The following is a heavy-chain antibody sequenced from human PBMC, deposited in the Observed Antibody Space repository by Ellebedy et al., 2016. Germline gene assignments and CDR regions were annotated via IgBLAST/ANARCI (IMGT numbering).Heavy chain of an antibody. Sequence: GGSLRLXCAASGFTFNTFFMSWVRQAPGKGMEWVSIISGDGDDRHFADSVKGRFTISRDNSKHTVHLQMNNLRGEDTAVYYCRQGHYADYWGQGTLVTVSS. J-gene: IGHJ4*02. CDR2: ISGDGDDR. D-gene: IGHD2-2*01. CDR3: RQGHYADY. V-gene: IGHV3-23*01. CDR1: GFTFNTFF.